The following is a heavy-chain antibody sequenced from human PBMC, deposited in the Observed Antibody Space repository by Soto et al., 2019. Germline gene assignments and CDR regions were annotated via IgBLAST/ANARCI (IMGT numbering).Heavy chain of an antibody. V-gene: IGHV5-51*01. CDR3: ARLDCTKGVCYSFLFDY. Sequence: GESLKISCKGSGYSFTSYWIGWVRQMPGKGLEWMGIIYPGDSDTRYSPAFQGQVPISADKSISTAYLQWSSLKASDTAMYYCARLDCTKGVCYSFLFDYWGQGTLVTVSS. J-gene: IGHJ4*02. CDR2: IYPGDSDT. CDR1: GYSFTSYW. D-gene: IGHD2-8*01.